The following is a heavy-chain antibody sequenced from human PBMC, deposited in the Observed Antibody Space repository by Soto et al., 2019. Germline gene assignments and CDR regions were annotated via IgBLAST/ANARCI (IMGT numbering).Heavy chain of an antibody. V-gene: IGHV3-9*01. D-gene: IGHD6-19*01. Sequence: EVQLVESGGGLVQPGRSLRLSCAASGFTFDDYGMHWVRQPPGKGLEWVSGISWNSGDIAYADSVKGRFTISRDNAKNSLYLQMNSLRPDDTALYYCAKAQGDHSSGWYGVGNWFDPWGRGTLVTVSS. CDR2: ISWNSGDI. CDR1: GFTFDDYG. CDR3: AKAQGDHSSGWYGVGNWFDP. J-gene: IGHJ5*02.